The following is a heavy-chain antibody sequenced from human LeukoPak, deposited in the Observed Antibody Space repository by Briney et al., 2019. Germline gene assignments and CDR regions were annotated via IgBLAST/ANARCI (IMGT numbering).Heavy chain of an antibody. V-gene: IGHV1-69*06. J-gene: IGHJ6*03. CDR1: GGTFSSYA. Sequence: GASVKVSCKASGGTFSSYAISWVRQAPGQGLEWMGGIIPIFGTANYAQKFQGRVTITADKSTSTAYMELSSLRSEDTAVYYCARGTVGDYYYYYMDVWGKGTTVTVSS. CDR3: ARGTVGDYYYYYMDV. CDR2: IIPIFGTA. D-gene: IGHD3-16*01.